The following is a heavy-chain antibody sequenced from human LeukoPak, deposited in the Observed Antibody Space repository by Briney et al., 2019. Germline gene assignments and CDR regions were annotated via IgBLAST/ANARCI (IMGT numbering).Heavy chain of an antibody. D-gene: IGHD1-7*01. CDR2: IYSGGST. V-gene: IGHV3-53*01. CDR1: GFTVSSNY. CDR3: AKEYNWNYEY. J-gene: IGHJ4*02. Sequence: GGSLRLSCAASGFTVSSNYMSWVRQAPGKGLEWVSVIYSGGSTYYADSVKGRFTISRDNSKNTLYLQMNSLRAEDTAVFYCAKEYNWNYEYWGQGTLVTVSS.